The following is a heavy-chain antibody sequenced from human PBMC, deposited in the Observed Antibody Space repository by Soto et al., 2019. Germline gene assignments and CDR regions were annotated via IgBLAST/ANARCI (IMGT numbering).Heavy chain of an antibody. D-gene: IGHD1-26*01. Sequence: QITLKESGPTLVKPTQTLTLTCTFSGFSLSTSGVGVGWIRQPPGKALEWLALIYWDDDKRYSPSLKSRLTXTMXTSKNQVVLTMTNMDPVDTATYYCAHRLVRIEFDYWGQGTLVTVSS. CDR2: IYWDDDK. CDR1: GFSLSTSGVG. V-gene: IGHV2-5*02. CDR3: AHRLVRIEFDY. J-gene: IGHJ4*02.